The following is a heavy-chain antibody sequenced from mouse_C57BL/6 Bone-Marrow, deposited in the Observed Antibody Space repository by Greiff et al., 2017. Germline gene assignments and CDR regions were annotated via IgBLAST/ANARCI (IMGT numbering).Heavy chain of an antibody. J-gene: IGHJ2*01. D-gene: IGHD2-1*01. CDR1: GYSITSGYD. CDR3: ARASYGIYFDY. V-gene: IGHV3-1*01. Sequence: EVKLVESGPGMVKPSQSLSLTCTVTGYSITSGYDWHWIRHFPGNKLEWMGYISYSGSTNYNPSLKIRISITHDTSKNHFFLKLNSVTTEDTATYYCARASYGIYFDYWGQGTTLTVSS. CDR2: ISYSGST.